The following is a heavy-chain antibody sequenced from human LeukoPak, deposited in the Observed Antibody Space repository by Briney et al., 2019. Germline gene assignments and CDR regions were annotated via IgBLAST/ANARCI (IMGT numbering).Heavy chain of an antibody. V-gene: IGHV3-30*18. Sequence: GGSLRLSCAASGFTFSSYGMHWVRQAPGKGLEWVAVISYDGSNKYYADSVKGRFTISRDNSKNTLYLQMNSLRAEDTAVYYCAKDRRYTAMAMFDYWGQGTLVTVSS. CDR2: ISYDGSNK. CDR1: GFTFSSYG. CDR3: AKDRRYTAMAMFDY. J-gene: IGHJ4*02. D-gene: IGHD5-18*01.